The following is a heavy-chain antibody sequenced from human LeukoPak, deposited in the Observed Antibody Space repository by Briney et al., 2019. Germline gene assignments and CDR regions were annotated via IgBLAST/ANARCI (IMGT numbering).Heavy chain of an antibody. D-gene: IGHD6-13*01. CDR2: ISAYNGNT. J-gene: IGHJ4*02. CDR3: ARGTAAAGTEVVSFDY. V-gene: IGHV1-18*01. CDR1: GGTFSSYA. Sequence: GASVKVSCKASGGTFSSYAISWVRQAPGQGLERTGWISAYNGNTNYARKLQGRVTMTTDTSTSTAYMELRSLRSDDTAVYYCARGTAAAGTEVVSFDYWGQGTLVTVSS.